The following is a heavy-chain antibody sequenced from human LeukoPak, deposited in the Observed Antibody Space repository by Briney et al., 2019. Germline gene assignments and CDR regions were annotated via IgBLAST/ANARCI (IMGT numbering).Heavy chain of an antibody. CDR1: GGSISSSSYY. CDR2: IYYSGIT. V-gene: IGHV4-39*07. CDR3: ARDHYYDSSTS. Sequence: PSETLSLTCNVSGGSISSSSYYWGWIRQPPGKGLEYIGSIYYSGITYYNPSLKSRVTISLDTSKNQFSLKLSSVTAADTAVYYCARDHYYDSSTSWGQGTLVTVSS. D-gene: IGHD3-22*01. J-gene: IGHJ4*02.